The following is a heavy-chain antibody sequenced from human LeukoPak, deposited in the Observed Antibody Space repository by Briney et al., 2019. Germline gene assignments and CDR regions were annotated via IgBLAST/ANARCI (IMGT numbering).Heavy chain of an antibody. V-gene: IGHV1-2*04. D-gene: IGHD2-2*01. CDR1: GYTFTGYY. J-gene: IGHJ5*02. CDR3: ARAGSTADIVVVPAAKGGGNWFDP. CDR2: INPNSGGT. Sequence: ASVKVSCKASGYTFTGYYTHWVRQAPGQGLEWMGWINPNSGGTNYAQKFQGWVTMTRDTSISTAYMELSRLRSDDTAVYYCARAGSTADIVVVPAAKGGGNWFDPWGQGTLVTVSS.